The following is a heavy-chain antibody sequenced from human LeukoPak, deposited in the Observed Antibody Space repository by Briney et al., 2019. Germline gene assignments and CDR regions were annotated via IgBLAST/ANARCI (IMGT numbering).Heavy chain of an antibody. CDR2: IKESGST. Sequence: SETLSLTCAVYGGSLSGYYWSWIRQPPGKGLEWIGEIKESGSTTYSPSFESRVTMSLDTSKKQISLKLTSVTAADTAVYYCARDFTYDILTGYYNRGCFDYWGQGTLVTVSS. D-gene: IGHD3-9*01. J-gene: IGHJ4*02. CDR3: ARDFTYDILTGYYNRGCFDY. V-gene: IGHV4-34*01. CDR1: GGSLSGYY.